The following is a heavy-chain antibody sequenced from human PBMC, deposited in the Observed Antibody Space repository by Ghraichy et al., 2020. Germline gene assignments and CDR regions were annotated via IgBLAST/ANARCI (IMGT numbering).Heavy chain of an antibody. D-gene: IGHD3-22*01. J-gene: IGHJ3*02. V-gene: IGHV4-31*03. CDR3: ARGLEYYYDSSGYADAFDI. Sequence: SETLSLTCTVSGGSISSGGYYWSWIRQHPGKGLEWIGYIYYSGSTYYNPSLKSRVTISVDTSKNQFSLKLSSVTAADTAVYYCARGLEYYYDSSGYADAFDIWGQGTMVTVSS. CDR2: IYYSGST. CDR1: GGSISSGGYY.